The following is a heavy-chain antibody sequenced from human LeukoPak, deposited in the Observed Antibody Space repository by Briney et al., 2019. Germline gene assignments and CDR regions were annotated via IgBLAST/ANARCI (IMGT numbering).Heavy chain of an antibody. CDR2: IHPSGST. Sequence: PSEPLSLTCAVFGGSFSGYYWTWIRLPPGKGLEWIGEIHPSGSTYYNPSLLSRVSISADTSKNQFSLKLTSVTAADTAVYFCARGADEYKIGNYWGQGSLVTVSS. D-gene: IGHD1-1*01. CDR3: ARGADEYKIGNY. J-gene: IGHJ4*02. V-gene: IGHV4-34*01. CDR1: GGSFSGYY.